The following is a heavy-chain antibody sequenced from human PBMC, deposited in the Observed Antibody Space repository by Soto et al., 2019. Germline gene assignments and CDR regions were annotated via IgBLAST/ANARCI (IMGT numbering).Heavy chain of an antibody. Sequence: GWSLRLSCAASGFTLSRYTMHWVRQAPGKGLEWVALNSWDGGTSAYADSVKGRFTVSRHNSKNTLYLQMNSLRAEDTAVYYCASSLDVWGQGTKVTVTS. V-gene: IGHV3-43*01. CDR1: GFTLSRYT. CDR2: NSWDGGTS. D-gene: IGHD3-10*01. CDR3: ASSLDV. J-gene: IGHJ6*02.